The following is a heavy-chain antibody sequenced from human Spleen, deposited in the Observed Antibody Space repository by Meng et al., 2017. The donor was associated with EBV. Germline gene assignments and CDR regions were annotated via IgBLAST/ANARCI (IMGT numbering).Heavy chain of an antibody. D-gene: IGHD3-10*01. Sequence: QGQAIQFRSELKKPGASVQVSCKASGYTFTNFAINWVRQAPGQGLEWLGWISTNTGNPTYAHGFTGRFVFSLDTSVSTAYLEIGDLKSDDSAVYYCARARGSLVRGAMFWFDPWGQGTLVTVSS. CDR3: ARARGSLVRGAMFWFDP. V-gene: IGHV7-4-1*01. J-gene: IGHJ5*02. CDR1: GYTFTNFA. CDR2: ISTNTGNP.